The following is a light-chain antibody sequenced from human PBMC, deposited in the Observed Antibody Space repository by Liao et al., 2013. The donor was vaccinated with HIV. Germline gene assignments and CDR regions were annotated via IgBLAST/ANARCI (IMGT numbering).Light chain of an antibody. CDR1: KLGEKY. Sequence: SYELTQPPSVSVSPGQTASITCSGDKLGEKYACWYQQKPGQSPVLVIYQDNKRPSGTPERFSGSNSGNTATLTISGTQALDEADYYCQAWDSSNVVVFGGGTKLTVL. CDR3: QAWDSSNVVV. CDR2: QDN. J-gene: IGLJ2*01. V-gene: IGLV3-1*01.